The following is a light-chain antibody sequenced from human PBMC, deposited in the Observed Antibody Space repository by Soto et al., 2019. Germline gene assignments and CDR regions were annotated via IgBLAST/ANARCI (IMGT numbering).Light chain of an antibody. V-gene: IGKV2-30*01. CDR2: KAS. CDR3: MQATPWPPT. J-gene: IGKJ1*01. Sequence: DVVMTQSPLSLPVTLGQPASISCRSSRSLVYSDGNAYLNWFQQRPGQSPRRLIYKASNRDSGVPDRFSGSGSGTDFPLQISRVEAEDVGVYYCMQATPWPPTFGRGTRVEIK. CDR1: RSLVYSDGNAY.